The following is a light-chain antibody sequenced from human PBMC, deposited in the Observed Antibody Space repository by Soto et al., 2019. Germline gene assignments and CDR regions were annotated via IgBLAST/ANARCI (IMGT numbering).Light chain of an antibody. J-gene: IGKJ4*01. CDR3: QQFNSYPLT. Sequence: AIQLPQSPSSLSASVGDRVTITCRASQGISSGLAWYQQKPGKAPELLIYGASSLQSGVPSRFSGRGSGTDFTRTISSLQPGDFATYYCQQFNSYPLTFGGGTKVEIK. CDR1: QGISSG. V-gene: IGKV1-13*02. CDR2: GAS.